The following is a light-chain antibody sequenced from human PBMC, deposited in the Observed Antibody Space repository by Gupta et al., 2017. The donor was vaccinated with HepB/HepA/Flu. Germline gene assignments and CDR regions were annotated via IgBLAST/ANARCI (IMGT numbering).Light chain of an antibody. CDR3: QQYNTFPYT. Sequence: DIQVTQSPSTLSASIGDRLTITCRASESVDNWLAWYQQKPGKAPKLLIYKASNSENGVPSRFSGSGSGTEFSLTINSLQPDDFATYYCQQYNTFPYTFGQGTNLHVK. CDR2: KAS. J-gene: IGKJ2*01. V-gene: IGKV1-5*03. CDR1: ESVDNW.